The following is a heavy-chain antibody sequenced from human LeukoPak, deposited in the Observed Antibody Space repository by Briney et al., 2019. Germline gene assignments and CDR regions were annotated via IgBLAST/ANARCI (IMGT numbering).Heavy chain of an antibody. Sequence: ASVKVSCXVSGYTLTELSMHWVRQARGKGLEWMEGFDPEDGETIYAQKFQGRVTMTEDTSTDTAYMELSSLRSEDTAVYYCALTGYCSGGSRYSWLNWFDPWGQGTLVTVSS. CDR1: GYTLTELS. CDR3: ALTGYCSGGSRYSWLNWFDP. V-gene: IGHV1-24*01. J-gene: IGHJ5*02. D-gene: IGHD2-15*01. CDR2: FDPEDGET.